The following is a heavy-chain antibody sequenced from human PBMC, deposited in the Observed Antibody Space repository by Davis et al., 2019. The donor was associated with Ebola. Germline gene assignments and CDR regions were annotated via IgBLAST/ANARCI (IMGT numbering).Heavy chain of an antibody. CDR3: ARELVPAAIPPYYYYGMDV. J-gene: IGHJ6*02. V-gene: IGHV4-39*07. CDR2: IYYSGST. D-gene: IGHD2-2*02. CDR1: GGSISSYY. Sequence: SETLSLTCTVSGGSISSYYWGWIRQPPGKGLEWVGSIYYSGSTYYNPSLKSRVTISVDTSKNQFSLKLSSVTAADTAVYYCARELVPAAIPPYYYYGMDVWGQGTTVTVSS.